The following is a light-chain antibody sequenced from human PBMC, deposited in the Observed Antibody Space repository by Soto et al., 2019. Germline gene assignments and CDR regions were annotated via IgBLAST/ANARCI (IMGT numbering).Light chain of an antibody. V-gene: IGKV1-5*01. CDR2: DAS. CDR1: QSLNSR. J-gene: IGKJ1*01. Sequence: DIQLTQSPSTLSASVGDRVTLTCRASQSLNSRLAWYQQRPGKAPKLLIYDASTLTSGVPSRFTASRCGTQFTLASNNLQPDDLATYICQQYKSYSTVGRGAKVDI. CDR3: QQYKSYST.